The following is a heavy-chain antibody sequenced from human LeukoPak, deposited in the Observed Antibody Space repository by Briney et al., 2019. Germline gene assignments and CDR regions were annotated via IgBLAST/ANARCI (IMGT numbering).Heavy chain of an antibody. Sequence: GGSLRLSCVVSGFTFSESWMSWVRQAPGKGLGWVASLNLDGSDKYYVDSVKGRFTISRDNAKNSLYLQMDSLRVEDTAVYYCAKGERYPDYWGQGTLVTVSS. J-gene: IGHJ4*02. CDR1: GFTFSESW. V-gene: IGHV3-7*03. CDR2: LNLDGSDK. D-gene: IGHD1-1*01. CDR3: AKGERYPDY.